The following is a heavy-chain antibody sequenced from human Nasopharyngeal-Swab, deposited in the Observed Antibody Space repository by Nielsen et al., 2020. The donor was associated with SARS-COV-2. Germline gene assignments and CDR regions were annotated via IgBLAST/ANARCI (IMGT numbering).Heavy chain of an antibody. CDR3: ARDGLDYDFWSAYFMDV. Sequence: GVLKISCPASGFTFNNYNFNWVRQALGTGLECVSSISSSSSYIYYADSVKGRFTISRDNAKNSLYLQMNSLRAEDTAVYYCARDGLDYDFWSAYFMDVWGQGTTVTVSS. CDR1: GFTFNNYN. D-gene: IGHD3-3*01. J-gene: IGHJ6*02. V-gene: IGHV3-21*01. CDR2: ISSSSSYI.